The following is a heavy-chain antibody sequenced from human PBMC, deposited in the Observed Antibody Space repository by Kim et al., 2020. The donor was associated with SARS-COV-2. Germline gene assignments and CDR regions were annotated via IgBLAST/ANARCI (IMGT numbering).Heavy chain of an antibody. CDR2: ISAYNGNT. J-gene: IGHJ6*02. V-gene: IGHV1-18*01. CDR1: GYTFTSYG. CDR3: ARDVRSHPVAEGGVYYYYGMDV. Sequence: ASVKVSCKASGYTFTSYGISWVRQAPGQGLEWMGWISAYNGNTNYAQKLQGRVTMTTDTSTSTAYMELRSLRSDDTAVYYCARDVRSHPVAEGGVYYYYGMDVWGQGTTVTVSS. D-gene: IGHD6-19*01.